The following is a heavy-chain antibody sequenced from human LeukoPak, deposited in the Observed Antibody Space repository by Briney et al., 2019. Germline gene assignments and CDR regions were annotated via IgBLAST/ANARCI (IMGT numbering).Heavy chain of an antibody. J-gene: IGHJ4*02. D-gene: IGHD3-22*01. V-gene: IGHV1-2*02. CDR3: ARDSGYYYDSSGYSSPDVNPGGY. CDR1: GYTFTGYY. CDR2: INPNSGGT. Sequence: EASVKVSCKASGYTFTGYYMHWVRQAPGQGLEWMGWINPNSGGTNYAQKFQGRVTMTRDTSISTAYMELSRLRSDDTAVYYCARDSGYYYDSSGYSSPDVNPGGYWGQGTLVTVSS.